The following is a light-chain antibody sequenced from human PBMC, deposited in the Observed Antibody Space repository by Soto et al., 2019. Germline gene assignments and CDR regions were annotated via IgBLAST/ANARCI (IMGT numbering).Light chain of an antibody. CDR1: QSISTY. CDR3: QQRYVWLT. CDR2: DAS. V-gene: IGKV3-11*01. J-gene: IGKJ4*01. Sequence: IVLTQSPATLPLSPGERATLSCRAGQSISTYLAWYQQKSGQATRLLIYDASNMATGTPARFSGSGSGTDFTLTTSSLEPEDTAVYYCQQRYVWLTFGGGTKVEIK.